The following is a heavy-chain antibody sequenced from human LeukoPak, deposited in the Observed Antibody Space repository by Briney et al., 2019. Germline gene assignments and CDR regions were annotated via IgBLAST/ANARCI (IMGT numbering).Heavy chain of an antibody. V-gene: IGHV3-7*01. CDR1: GFTFSSYG. CDR2: IKQDGSEK. CDR3: ASSTRADDY. J-gene: IGHJ4*02. Sequence: GGSLRLSCAASGFTFSSYGMSWVRQAPGKGLEWVANIKQDGSEKYYVDSVKGRFTISRDNAKNSLYLQMNSLRAEDTAVYYCASSTRADDYWGQGTLVTVSS.